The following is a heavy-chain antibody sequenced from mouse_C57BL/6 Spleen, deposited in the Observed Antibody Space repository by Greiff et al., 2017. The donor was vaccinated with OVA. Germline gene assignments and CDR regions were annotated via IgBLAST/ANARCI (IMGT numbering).Heavy chain of an antibody. CDR3: ASPYYYGSRSYAMDY. J-gene: IGHJ4*01. Sequence: QVQLQQSGPGLVAPSQSLSITCTVSGFSLTSYAISWVRQPPGKGLEWLGVIWTGGGTNYNSALKSRLSISKDNSKSQVFLKMNSLQTDDTARYYCASPYYYGSRSYAMDYWGQGTSVTVSS. V-gene: IGHV2-9-1*01. D-gene: IGHD1-1*01. CDR2: IWTGGGT. CDR1: GFSLTSYA.